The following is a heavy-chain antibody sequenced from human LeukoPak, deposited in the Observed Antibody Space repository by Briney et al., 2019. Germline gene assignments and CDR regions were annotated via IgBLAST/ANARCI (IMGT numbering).Heavy chain of an antibody. CDR2: INHSGST. CDR1: GGSFSGYY. J-gene: IGHJ3*02. CDR3: ASSAAGLGAFDI. Sequence: TSETLSLTCAVYGGSFSGYYWSWIRQPPGKGLEWIGEINHSGSTNYNPSLKSRATISVDTSKNQFSLKLSSVTAADTAVYYCASSAAGLGAFDIWGQGTMVTVSS. D-gene: IGHD6-13*01. V-gene: IGHV4-34*01.